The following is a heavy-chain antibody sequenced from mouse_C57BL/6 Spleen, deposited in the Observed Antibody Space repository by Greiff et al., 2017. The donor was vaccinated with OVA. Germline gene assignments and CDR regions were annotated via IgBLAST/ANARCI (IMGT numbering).Heavy chain of an antibody. CDR2: IYPGDGDT. CDR3: ARPLSGSSYEDD. J-gene: IGHJ2*01. CDR1: GSAFSSSW. Sequence: QVQLQQSGPELVKPGASVKISCKASGSAFSSSWMNWVKQRPGKGLEWIGRIYPGDGDTNYNGKFKGKATLTADKSSSTAYMQLSSLTSEDSAVYFCARPLSGSSYEDDWGQGTTLTVSS. V-gene: IGHV1-82*01. D-gene: IGHD1-1*01.